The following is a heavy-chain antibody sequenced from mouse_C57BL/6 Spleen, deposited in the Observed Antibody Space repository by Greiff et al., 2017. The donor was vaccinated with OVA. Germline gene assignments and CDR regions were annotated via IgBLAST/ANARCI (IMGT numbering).Heavy chain of an antibody. J-gene: IGHJ4*01. Sequence: QVQLKQSGAELVRPGSSVKLSCKASGYTFTSYWMHWVKQRPIQGLEWIGNIDPSDSETHYNQKFKDKATLTVDKSSSTAYMQLSSLTSEDSAVYYCARWLDAMDYWGQGTSVTVSS. CDR1: GYTFTSYW. D-gene: IGHD2-2*01. V-gene: IGHV1-52*01. CDR2: IDPSDSET. CDR3: ARWLDAMDY.